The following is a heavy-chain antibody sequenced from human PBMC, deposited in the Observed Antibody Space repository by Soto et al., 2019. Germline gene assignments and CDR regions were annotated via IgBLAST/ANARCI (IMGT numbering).Heavy chain of an antibody. CDR3: ARERRWEPLPY. D-gene: IGHD1-26*01. Sequence: QVQLVQSGPEVKKPGASVKVSCKGSGYTFSNYGVTWVRQAPGQGLERLGWVSAYNRNTDYAQKFEDRATMTIDTSTNTAYLELRGLTPDDTAVYYCARERRWEPLPYWGQGTL. CDR1: GYTFSNYG. CDR2: VSAYNRNT. V-gene: IGHV1-18*01. J-gene: IGHJ4*02.